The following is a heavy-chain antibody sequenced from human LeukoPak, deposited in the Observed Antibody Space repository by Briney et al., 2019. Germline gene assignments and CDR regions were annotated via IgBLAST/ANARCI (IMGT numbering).Heavy chain of an antibody. CDR3: AKTRPLDSSSWSHGDY. J-gene: IGHJ4*02. V-gene: IGHV3-30*04. CDR2: ISYDGSNK. Sequence: GGSLRLSCAASGFTFSSYAMHWVRQAPGKGLEWVAVISYDGSNKYYADSVKGRFTISRDNSKNTLYLQMNSLRAEDTAVYYCAKTRPLDSSSWSHGDYWGQGTLVTVSS. D-gene: IGHD6-13*01. CDR1: GFTFSSYA.